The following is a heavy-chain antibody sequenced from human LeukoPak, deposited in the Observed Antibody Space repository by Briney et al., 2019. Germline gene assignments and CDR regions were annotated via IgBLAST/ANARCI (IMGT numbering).Heavy chain of an antibody. Sequence: SETLSLTCAVSGVSFDDYYWSWVRQTPGKGLEWIGGINHSGYTNDSPSLKSRVTLSIDTSRKQFSLNLRSVTVADTGIYYCTRMTAGHDYWGQGTLVTVSS. CDR3: TRMTAGHDY. J-gene: IGHJ4*02. D-gene: IGHD2-21*02. CDR2: INHSGYT. CDR1: GVSFDDYY. V-gene: IGHV4-34*01.